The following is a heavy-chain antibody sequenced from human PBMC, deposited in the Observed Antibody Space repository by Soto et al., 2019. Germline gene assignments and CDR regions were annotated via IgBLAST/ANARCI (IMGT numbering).Heavy chain of an antibody. Sequence: EVQLLESGGGLVQPGRSLRLSCAASGFTFSSYAMNWVRQAPGKGLEWVSAMSGTDGSTYYADSVKGRFTISRDNSKNTLYLQMNSLRVEDTAVFYCAKAGFSSGWSPSYFDYWGQGTLVTVS. V-gene: IGHV3-23*01. CDR3: AKAGFSSGWSPSYFDY. CDR2: MSGTDGST. J-gene: IGHJ4*02. CDR1: GFTFSSYA. D-gene: IGHD6-19*01.